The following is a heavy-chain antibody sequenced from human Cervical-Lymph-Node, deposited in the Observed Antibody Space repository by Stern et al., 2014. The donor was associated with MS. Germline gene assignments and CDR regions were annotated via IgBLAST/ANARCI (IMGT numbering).Heavy chain of an antibody. CDR3: ARDVSPSPDAFDT. CDR2: TYHRSRWYY. D-gene: IGHD6-6*01. Sequence: QVQLMQSGPGLVKPSQTLSLTCALSGDSVSSNRATWSWIRQSPSIGLEWLGRTYHRSRWYYDYALSVKSRVTISPDTSKNQFSLWLNSVTPEDTAVYYCARDVSPSPDAFDTWGQGTMVTVSS. V-gene: IGHV6-1*01. CDR1: GDSVSSNRAT. J-gene: IGHJ3*02.